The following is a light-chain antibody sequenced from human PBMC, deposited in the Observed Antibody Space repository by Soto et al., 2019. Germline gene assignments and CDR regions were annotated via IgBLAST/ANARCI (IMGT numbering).Light chain of an antibody. J-gene: IGKJ4*01. CDR1: QSVSSNY. V-gene: IGKV3-20*01. CDR3: QQYGGSPRVT. CDR2: GAS. Sequence: EIVLTQSPGTLSLSPGESATLSCRASQSVSSNYLAWYQQKPGQAPRLLIYGASSRATGIPDRFIGSGSGTDFTLTISRLEPEDFAVYYCQQYGGSPRVTFGGGTKVEIK.